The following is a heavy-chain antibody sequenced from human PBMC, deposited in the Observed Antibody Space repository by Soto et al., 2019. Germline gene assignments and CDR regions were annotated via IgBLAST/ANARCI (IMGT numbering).Heavy chain of an antibody. D-gene: IGHD2-8*02. CDR1: GGSISNYY. CDR3: ARRGPGGYCTGGQCPPFAH. Sequence: QVQLQESGPGLVKPSETLSLTCTVSGGSISNYYWSWIRQPPGKSLEWIGYVYYDGSNNYNPSLKSRVTMPVDTSKTQFSLKRSSVTAADTAVYYCARRGPGGYCTGGQCPPFAHWGQGILVTVSS. V-gene: IGHV4-59*08. J-gene: IGHJ4*02. CDR2: VYYDGSN.